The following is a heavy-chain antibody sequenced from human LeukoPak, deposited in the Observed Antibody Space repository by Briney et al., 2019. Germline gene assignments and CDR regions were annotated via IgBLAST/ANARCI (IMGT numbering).Heavy chain of an antibody. V-gene: IGHV4-39*07. J-gene: IGHJ4*02. CDR1: GGSISSSSYY. CDR2: IYYSGST. D-gene: IGHD1-14*01. Sequence: SETLSLTCTVSGGSISSSSYYWGWIRQPPGKGLEWIGSIYYSGSTYYNPSLKSRVTISVDTSKNQFSLKLSSVTAADTAVYYCATGIGIDDATHIDYWGQGTLVTVSS. CDR3: ATGIGIDDATHIDY.